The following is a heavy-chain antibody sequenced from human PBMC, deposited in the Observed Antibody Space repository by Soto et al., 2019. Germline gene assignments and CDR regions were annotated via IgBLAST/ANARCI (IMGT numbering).Heavy chain of an antibody. CDR1: GFTFSSYS. V-gene: IGHV3-21*01. CDR3: ARDRLTTVVTLIYYYGMDV. J-gene: IGHJ6*02. CDR2: ISSSSSYI. Sequence: XGSLRLSCAASGFTFSSYSMNWVRHAPGRGLEWVSSISSSSSYIYYADSVKGRFTISRDNAKNSLYLQMNSLRAEDTAVYYCARDRLTTVVTLIYYYGMDVWGQGTTVTVSS. D-gene: IGHD4-17*01.